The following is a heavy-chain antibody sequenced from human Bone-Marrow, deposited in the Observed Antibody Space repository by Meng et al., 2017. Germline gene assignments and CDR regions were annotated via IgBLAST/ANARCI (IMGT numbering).Heavy chain of an antibody. V-gene: IGHV4-61*02. CDR1: GGSISSGSYY. CDR2: IYTSGST. J-gene: IGHJ5*02. D-gene: IGHD5-12*01. Sequence: SETLSLTCTVSGGSISSGSYYWSWIRQPAGKGLEWIGRIYTSGSTNYNPSLKSRVTISVDTSKDQFSLKLSSVTAADTAVYYCARAPGYSGYDLHLNWFDPWGQGTLVTVSS. CDR3: ARAPGYSGYDLHLNWFDP.